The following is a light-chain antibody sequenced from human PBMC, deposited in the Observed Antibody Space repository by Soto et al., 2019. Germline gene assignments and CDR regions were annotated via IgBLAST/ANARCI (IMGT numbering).Light chain of an antibody. J-gene: IGKJ4*01. V-gene: IGKV1-16*02. CDR3: HPYHSYPVT. Sequence: DIQMTQSPSSLSASVGDTVTITCRASQVINDFLAWFQQKPGKAPKPLIYAASSLQSGVPSKFSGSESDRDFTLTISSLQPEDSATYYCHPYHSYPVTFGGGTKVEIK. CDR1: QVINDF. CDR2: AAS.